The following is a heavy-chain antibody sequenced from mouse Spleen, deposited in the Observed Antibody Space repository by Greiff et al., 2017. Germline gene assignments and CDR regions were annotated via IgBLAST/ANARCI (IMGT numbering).Heavy chain of an antibody. D-gene: IGHD2-1*01. V-gene: IGHV5-6*01. CDR1: GFTLSSYG. Sequence: EVQGVESGGDLVKPGGSLKLSCEASGFTLSSYGMSWVRQTQAKRLEWVATISTGGSYTYYPDSVKGRFTISRDNAMNNLYLQMSSLKSEDTAMYYCARQGGNYFFDYWGQGTTLTVSS. CDR3: ARQGGNYFFDY. J-gene: IGHJ2*01. CDR2: ISTGGSYT.